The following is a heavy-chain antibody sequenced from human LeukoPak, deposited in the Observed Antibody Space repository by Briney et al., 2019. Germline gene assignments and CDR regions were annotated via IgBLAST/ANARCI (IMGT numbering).Heavy chain of an antibody. CDR1: GGSISSSNW. CDR3: ARAMRNDAFDI. CDR2: IYYSGST. Sequence: PSGTLSLTCAVSGGSISSSNWWSWVRQPPGKGLEWIGEIYYSGSTYYNPSLKSRVTISVDTSKNQFSLKLSSVTAADTAVYYCARAMRNDAFDIWGQGTMVTVSS. J-gene: IGHJ3*02. V-gene: IGHV4-4*02.